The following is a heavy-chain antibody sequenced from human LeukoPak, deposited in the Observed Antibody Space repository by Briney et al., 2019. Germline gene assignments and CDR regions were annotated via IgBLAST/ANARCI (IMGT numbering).Heavy chain of an antibody. CDR3: ARARDGGNSLEY. V-gene: IGHV4-61*02. J-gene: IGHJ4*02. CDR1: GGSISSGSYY. CDR2: IYTSGST. D-gene: IGHD4-23*01. Sequence: PSETLSLTCTVSGGSISSGSYYWSWIRQPAGKGLEWIGRIYTSGSTNYNPSLKSRVTISVDTSKNQFSLKLSSVTAAYTAVYYCARARDGGNSLEYWGQGTLVTVSS.